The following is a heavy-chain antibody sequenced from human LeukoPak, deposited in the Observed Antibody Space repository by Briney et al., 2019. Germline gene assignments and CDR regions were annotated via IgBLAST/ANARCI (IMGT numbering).Heavy chain of an antibody. CDR2: IYTSGST. Sequence: SETLSLTCTVSGGSISSYYWSWIRQPAGKGLEWIGRIYTSGSTNYNPSLKSRVSISFDTPKNQFSLKLSSVTAADTAIYYCARVVVVAATPDSQGFDPWGQGTLVTVSS. CDR3: ARVVVVAATPDSQGFDP. D-gene: IGHD2-15*01. CDR1: GGSISSYY. V-gene: IGHV4-4*07. J-gene: IGHJ5*02.